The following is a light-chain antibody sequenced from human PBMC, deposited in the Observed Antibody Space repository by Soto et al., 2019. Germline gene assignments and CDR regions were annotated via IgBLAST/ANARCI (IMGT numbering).Light chain of an antibody. CDR1: SGHSNNI. J-gene: IGLJ2*01. Sequence: QAVVTQSSSASASLGSSVKLTCTLASGHSNNIIAWHQQQPGKAPRYLMKLEGSGTYTKGSGVPDRFSGSSSGADRYLTISNLQSEDEAVYHCETWDSNTHSPFGGGTKLTVL. CDR2: LEGSGTY. V-gene: IGLV4-60*03. CDR3: ETWDSNTHSP.